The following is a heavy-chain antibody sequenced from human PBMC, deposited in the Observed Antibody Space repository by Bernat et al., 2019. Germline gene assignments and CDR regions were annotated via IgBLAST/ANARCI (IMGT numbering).Heavy chain of an antibody. D-gene: IGHD3-22*01. Sequence: EVQLVESGGGLVQPGGSLRLSCAASGFTFSSYDMHWVRQATGKGLEWVSAIGTAGDTYYPGSVKGRFTISRENAKNSLYLQMNSLRAGDTAVYYCARGAYDSSSSGYFDYWGQGTTVTVSP. CDR3: ARGAYDSSSSGYFDY. CDR1: GFTFSSYD. V-gene: IGHV3-13*04. CDR2: IGTAGDT. J-gene: IGHJ4*03.